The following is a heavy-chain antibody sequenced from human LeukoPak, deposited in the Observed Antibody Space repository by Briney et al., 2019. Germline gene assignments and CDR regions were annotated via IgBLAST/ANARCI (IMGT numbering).Heavy chain of an antibody. CDR3: ARPRIAAAHDAFDI. V-gene: IGHV4-59*08. CDR1: GGSISSYY. CDR2: IYYSGST. D-gene: IGHD6-13*01. Sequence: SETLPLTCTVSGGSISSYYWSWIRQPPGKGLEWIGYIYYSGSTNYNPYLKSRVTISVDTSKNQFSLKLSSVTAADTAVYYCARPRIAAAHDAFDIWGQGTMVTVSS. J-gene: IGHJ3*02.